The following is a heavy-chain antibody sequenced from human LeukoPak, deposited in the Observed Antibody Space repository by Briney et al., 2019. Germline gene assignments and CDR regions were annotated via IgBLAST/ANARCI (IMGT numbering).Heavy chain of an antibody. CDR1: GGSISSGSYY. J-gene: IGHJ6*03. V-gene: IGHV4-61*02. CDR3: ARGGLNTMVRGKIHYYYMDV. Sequence: SETLSLTCTVSGGSISSGSYYWSWIRQPAGKGLEWIGRIYTSGSTHYNPSLKSRVTISVDTSKNQFSLKLSSVTAADTAVYYCARGGLNTMVRGKIHYYYMDVWGKGTTVTISS. D-gene: IGHD3-10*01. CDR2: IYTSGST.